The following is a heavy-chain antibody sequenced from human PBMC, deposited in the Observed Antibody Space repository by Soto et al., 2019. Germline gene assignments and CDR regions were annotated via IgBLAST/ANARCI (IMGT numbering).Heavy chain of an antibody. Sequence: GESLKISCKGSGYRFTNYWIGWVRQMNGKGLEWMGIIYPGDSDTTYSASFQGQVTISADKSISTAYLQWSSLKASDTAMYYCVRRSGYSYGYYFDYWGQGSLVTVSS. J-gene: IGHJ4*02. V-gene: IGHV5-51*01. CDR2: IYPGDSDT. D-gene: IGHD5-18*01. CDR3: VRRSGYSYGYYFDY. CDR1: GYRFTNYW.